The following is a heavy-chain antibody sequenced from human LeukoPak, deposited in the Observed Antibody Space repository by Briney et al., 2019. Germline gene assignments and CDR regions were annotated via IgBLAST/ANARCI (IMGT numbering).Heavy chain of an antibody. V-gene: IGHV4-59*01. D-gene: IGHD2-2*01. CDR3: ARVKCTSTSWWSDKQYYFDY. CDR1: GGSISSYY. J-gene: IGHJ4*02. CDR2: IYYSGST. Sequence: SETLSLTCTVSGGSISSYYWSWLRQPPGKGLEWIGYIYYSGSTNYNPSLKSRVTISVDTSKNQFSLKLSSVTAADTAVYYCARVKCTSTSWWSDKQYYFDYWGQGTLVTVSS.